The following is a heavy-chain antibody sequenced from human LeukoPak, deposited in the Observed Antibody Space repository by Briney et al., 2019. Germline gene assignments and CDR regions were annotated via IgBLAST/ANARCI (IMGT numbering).Heavy chain of an antibody. CDR1: GGTFSSYA. CDR3: ARVGYGGYVS. V-gene: IGHV1-69*04. J-gene: IGHJ5*02. D-gene: IGHD5-12*01. CDR2: IIPILGIA. Sequence: SVKVSCKASGGTFSSYAISWVRQAPGQGLEWMGRIIPILGIANYAQKFQGRVTITRNTSISTAYMELSSLRSEDTAVYYCARVGYGGYVSWGQGTLVTVSS.